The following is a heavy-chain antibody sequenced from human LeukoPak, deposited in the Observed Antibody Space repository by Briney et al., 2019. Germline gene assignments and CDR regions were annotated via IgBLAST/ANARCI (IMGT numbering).Heavy chain of an antibody. CDR2: ISYDGSNK. J-gene: IGHJ5*02. CDR1: GFTFSSYA. D-gene: IGHD3-22*01. CDR3: ARDRTDYSDSFRFDP. Sequence: GGSLRLSCAASGFTFSSYAMHWVRQAPGEGLEWVAVISYDGSNKYYADSVKGRFTISRDNSKNTLYLQMNSLRAEDTAVYYCARDRTDYSDSFRFDPWGQGTLVTVSS. V-gene: IGHV3-30-3*01.